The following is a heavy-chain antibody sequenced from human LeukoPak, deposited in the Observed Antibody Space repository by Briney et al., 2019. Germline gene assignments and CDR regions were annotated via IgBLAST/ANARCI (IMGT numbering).Heavy chain of an antibody. V-gene: IGHV1-18*01. CDR1: GYTFTSYG. Sequence: ASVKVSCKASGYTFTSYGISWVRQAPGQGLEWMGWISAYNGNTNYAQKLQGRVTMTTDTSTSTAYMELSSLRSEDTAVYYCARDYDSSGLLLYWGQGTLVTVSS. D-gene: IGHD3-22*01. CDR2: ISAYNGNT. J-gene: IGHJ4*02. CDR3: ARDYDSSGLLLY.